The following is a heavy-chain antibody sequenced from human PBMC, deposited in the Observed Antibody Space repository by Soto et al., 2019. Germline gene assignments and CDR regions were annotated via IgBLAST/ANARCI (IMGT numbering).Heavy chain of an antibody. CDR2: INSGSTSV. Sequence: EVQLVESGGGLVQPGGSLRLSCVASGFDFNSYSMNWVRQAPGKGLEWISYINSGSTSVFYADSVKGRFTISRDNAKNSLYLQMNSLRAEDTAVYYCTSSASPDAYWGQGTLVTVPS. CDR3: TSSASPDAY. D-gene: IGHD1-26*01. J-gene: IGHJ4*02. V-gene: IGHV3-48*01. CDR1: GFDFNSYS.